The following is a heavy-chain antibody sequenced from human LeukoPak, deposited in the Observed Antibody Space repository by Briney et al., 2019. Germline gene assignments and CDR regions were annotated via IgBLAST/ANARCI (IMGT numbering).Heavy chain of an antibody. CDR3: ARDGRRGSALYYYYGMDV. CDR2: IYYSGST. J-gene: IGHJ6*02. D-gene: IGHD6-19*01. Sequence: PSETLSLTCTVSGGSISSSSYYWGWIRQPPGKGLEWIGSIYYSGSTYYNPSLKSRVTISVDTSKNQFSLKLSSVTAADTAVYYCARDGRRGSALYYYYGMDVWGQGTTVTVSS. V-gene: IGHV4-39*07. CDR1: GGSISSSSYY.